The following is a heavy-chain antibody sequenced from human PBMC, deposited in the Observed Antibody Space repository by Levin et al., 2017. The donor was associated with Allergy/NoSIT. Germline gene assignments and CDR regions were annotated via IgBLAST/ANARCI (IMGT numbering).Heavy chain of an antibody. CDR2: IIPIFGTA. J-gene: IGHJ3*02. CDR3: ARPILVVPAAMSGAFDI. Sequence: ASVKVSCKASGGTFSSYAISWVRQAPGQGLEWMGGIIPIFGTANYAQKFQGRVTITADESTSTAYMELSSLRSEDTAVYYCARPILVVPAAMSGAFDIWGQGTMVTVSS. V-gene: IGHV1-69*13. CDR1: GGTFSSYA. D-gene: IGHD2-2*01.